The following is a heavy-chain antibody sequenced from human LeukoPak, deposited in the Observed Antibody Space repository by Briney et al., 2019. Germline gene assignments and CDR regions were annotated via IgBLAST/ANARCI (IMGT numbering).Heavy chain of an antibody. Sequence: PGGSLRLSCAASGFTLSSYDMHWVRQPTGKGLEWVSTIGTAGDTYSSGSVKGRFTISRDNARSALYLQMNSLRAEDTAVYYCAGGFGSYSPDYWGQGTLVTVSS. CDR1: GFTLSSYD. J-gene: IGHJ4*02. CDR2: IGTAGDT. CDR3: AGGFGSYSPDY. D-gene: IGHD3-10*01. V-gene: IGHV3-13*04.